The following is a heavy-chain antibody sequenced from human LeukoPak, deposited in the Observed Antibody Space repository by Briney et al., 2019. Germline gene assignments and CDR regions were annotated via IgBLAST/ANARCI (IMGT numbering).Heavy chain of an antibody. J-gene: IGHJ4*02. CDR1: GFIFSSYG. CDR2: ISGSGGST. Sequence: GGSLRLSCVASGFIFSSYGISWVRQAPGNGLEWISAISGSGGSTYYADSVKGRFTISRDNSKNTLYLQMNSLRAEDTAVYYCAKSLAVRGPFDYWGQGTLVTVSS. V-gene: IGHV3-23*01. CDR3: AKSLAVRGPFDY. D-gene: IGHD3-10*01.